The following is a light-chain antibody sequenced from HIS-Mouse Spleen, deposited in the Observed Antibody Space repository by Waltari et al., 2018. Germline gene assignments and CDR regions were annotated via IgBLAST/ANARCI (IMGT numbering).Light chain of an antibody. J-gene: IGLJ3*02. CDR1: RSHLGTNP. V-gene: IGLV1-44*01. CDR3: AAWDDSLNGWV. CDR2: SNN. Sequence: QSVLTQPPSASGTPGQRVTISCSGSRSHLGTNPVNSYQQLPGTAPKLLIYSNNQRPSGVPDRFSGSKSGTSASLAISGLQSEDEADYYCAAWDDSLNGWVFGGGTKLTVL.